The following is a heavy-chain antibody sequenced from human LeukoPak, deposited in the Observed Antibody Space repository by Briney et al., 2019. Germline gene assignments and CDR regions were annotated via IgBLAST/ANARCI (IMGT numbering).Heavy chain of an antibody. D-gene: IGHD3-3*01. Sequence: GGSLRLSCAASGFTFSSYWMSWVRQAPGKGLEWVANIKQDGSEKYYVDSVKGRFTISRDNAKNSLYLQMNSLKTEGTAVYYCTRDGGSDFWSGYTYFQHWGQGTLVTVSS. CDR1: GFTFSSYW. CDR3: TRDGGSDFWSGYTYFQH. V-gene: IGHV3-7*03. CDR2: IKQDGSEK. J-gene: IGHJ1*01.